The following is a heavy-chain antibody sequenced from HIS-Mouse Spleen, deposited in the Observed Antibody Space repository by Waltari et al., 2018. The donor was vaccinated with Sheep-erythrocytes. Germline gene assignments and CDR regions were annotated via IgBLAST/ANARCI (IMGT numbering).Heavy chain of an antibody. CDR3: AKDGGGNWFDP. D-gene: IGHD3-10*01. V-gene: IGHV3-30*18. Sequence: QVQLVESGGGVVQPGRSLRLSCAASGFTFSSYGMHWVRQAPGKGLEWVAVISYDGSNKYYADSVKGRFTISRDNSKDTLYLQMNSLRAEDTAVYYCAKDGGGNWFDPWGQGTLVTVSP. CDR1: GFTFSSYG. CDR2: ISYDGSNK. J-gene: IGHJ5*02.